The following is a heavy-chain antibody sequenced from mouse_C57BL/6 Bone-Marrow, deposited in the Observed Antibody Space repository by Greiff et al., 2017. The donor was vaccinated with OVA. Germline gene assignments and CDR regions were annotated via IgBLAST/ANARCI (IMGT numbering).Heavy chain of an antibody. CDR1: GYAFTNYL. V-gene: IGHV1-54*01. CDR3: ARTAHFDY. D-gene: IGHD3-1*01. Sequence: VMLVESGAELVRPGTSVKVSCKASGYAFTNYLIEWVKQRPGQGLEWIGVINPGSGGTNYNEKFKGKATLTADKSSSTAYMQLSSLTSEDSAVYFCARTAHFDYWGQGTTLTVSS. CDR2: INPGSGGT. J-gene: IGHJ2*01.